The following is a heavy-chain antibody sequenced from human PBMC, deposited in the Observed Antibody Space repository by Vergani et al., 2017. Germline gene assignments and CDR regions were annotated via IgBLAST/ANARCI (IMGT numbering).Heavy chain of an antibody. Sequence: QVQLVQSGAEVKKPGASVKVSCKASGYTFTSYGISWVRQAPGQGLEWMGWISAYNGNTNYAQKLKGRVTMTTDPSTSTAYMELRSLRSDDTAVYYCAIWPLPYARSGNDIPYWGQGTLVTVSS. CDR2: ISAYNGNT. V-gene: IGHV1-18*01. J-gene: IGHJ4*02. CDR1: GYTFTSYG. CDR3: AIWPLPYARSGNDIPY. D-gene: IGHD3-22*01.